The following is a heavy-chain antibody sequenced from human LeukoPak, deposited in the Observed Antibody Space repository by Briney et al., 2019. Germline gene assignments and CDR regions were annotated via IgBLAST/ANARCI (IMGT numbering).Heavy chain of an antibody. J-gene: IGHJ4*02. CDR3: ARVYSSGWYVGHYFDY. Sequence: GASAKVSCKASGYTFTSYGISWVRQAPGQGLEWMGWISAYNGNTNYAQKLQGRVTMTTDTSTGTAYMELRSLRSGDTAVYYCARVYSSGWYVGHYFDYWGQGTLVTVSS. D-gene: IGHD6-19*01. CDR2: ISAYNGNT. CDR1: GYTFTSYG. V-gene: IGHV1-18*01.